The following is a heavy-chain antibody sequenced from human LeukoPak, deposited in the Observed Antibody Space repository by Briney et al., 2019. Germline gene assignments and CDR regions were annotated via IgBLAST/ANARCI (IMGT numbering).Heavy chain of an antibody. Sequence: GGPLRLSCAASGFTFDDYAMHWVRQAPGKGLEWVSLISGDGGSTYYADSVKGRFTISRDNSKNSLYLQMNSLRTEDTALYYCAKDSNFDFWSGSPYYYYGMDVWGQGTTVTVSS. CDR3: AKDSNFDFWSGSPYYYYGMDV. CDR1: GFTFDDYA. V-gene: IGHV3-43*02. CDR2: ISGDGGST. J-gene: IGHJ6*02. D-gene: IGHD3-3*01.